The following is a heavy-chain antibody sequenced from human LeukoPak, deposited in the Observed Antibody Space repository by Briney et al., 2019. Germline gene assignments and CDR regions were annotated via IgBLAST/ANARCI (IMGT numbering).Heavy chain of an antibody. D-gene: IGHD6-13*01. CDR2: IHDDGSAT. CDR3: AREILAAGKTHDY. Sequence: GESLRLSCAASGLTFSNYWMECVRQVPGKVLVLVSRIHDDGSATFYADSVKGRFTISRDNAKNTLFLQINSLRAEDTAVYYCAREILAAGKTHDYWGQGTLVTVSS. CDR1: GLTFSNYW. J-gene: IGHJ4*02. V-gene: IGHV3-74*01.